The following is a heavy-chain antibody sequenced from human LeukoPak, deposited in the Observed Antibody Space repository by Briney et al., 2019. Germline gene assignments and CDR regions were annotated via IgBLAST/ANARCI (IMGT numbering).Heavy chain of an antibody. J-gene: IGHJ4*02. CDR3: AETYLVRSL. V-gene: IGHV3-7*01. CDR1: GFTFSNYW. Sequence: GGSLRLSCAAPGFTFSNYWMTWVRQAPGKGLEWVANIKQDGSEMYYVDSVEGRFTISRDNAKNSLYLQMNSLRVEDTAVYYCAETYLVRSLGGQGTLVTVSS. D-gene: IGHD3-10*01. CDR2: IKQDGSEM.